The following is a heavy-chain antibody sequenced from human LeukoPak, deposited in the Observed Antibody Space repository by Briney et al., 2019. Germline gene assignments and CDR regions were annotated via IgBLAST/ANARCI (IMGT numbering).Heavy chain of an antibody. CDR1: GGTFSSYA. J-gene: IGHJ6*02. CDR3: ARDSWRGPFYGMDV. Sequence: SVKVSCKASGGTFSSYAISWVRQAPGQGLEWMGRIIPILGIANYAQKFQGRVTITADKSTSTAYMELSSLRSEDTAVYYCARDSWRGPFYGMDVWGQGTTVTVSS. CDR2: IIPILGIA. D-gene: IGHD3-10*01. V-gene: IGHV1-69*04.